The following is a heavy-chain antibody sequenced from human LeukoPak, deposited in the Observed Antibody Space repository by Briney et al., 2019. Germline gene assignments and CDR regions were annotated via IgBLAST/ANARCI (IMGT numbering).Heavy chain of an antibody. CDR2: ISVHNGNT. J-gene: IGHJ4*02. D-gene: IGHD3-22*01. CDR1: GYTFTGFG. CDR3: ARGRYDGGH. V-gene: IGHV1-18*01. Sequence: ASVKVSCKTSGYTFTGFGVTWVRQAPGQGLEWVGTISVHNGNTIFAQKLQGRVTLTTDTSTNTAFMDLRSLRSDDTAVYYCARGRYDGGHWGQGTLVIVSS.